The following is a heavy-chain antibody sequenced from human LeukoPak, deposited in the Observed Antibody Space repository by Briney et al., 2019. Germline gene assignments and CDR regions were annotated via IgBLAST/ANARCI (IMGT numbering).Heavy chain of an antibody. D-gene: IGHD6-13*01. J-gene: IGHJ4*02. Sequence: SETLSLTCTVSGGSISSYYWSWIRQPPGKGLEWIGYIYYSGSTNYNPSLKSRVTISVDTSKNQFSLQLNSVTPEDTAVYYCARDSSSWYYFDYWGQGTLVTVSS. CDR2: IYYSGST. CDR1: GGSISSYY. V-gene: IGHV4-59*12. CDR3: ARDSSSWYYFDY.